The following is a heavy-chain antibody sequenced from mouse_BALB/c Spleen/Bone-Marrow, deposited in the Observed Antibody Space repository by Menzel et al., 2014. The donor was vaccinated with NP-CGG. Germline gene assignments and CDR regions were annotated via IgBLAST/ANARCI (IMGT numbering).Heavy chain of an antibody. CDR3: ARDRRDYGKAWYFDV. CDR2: IWAGGSR. V-gene: IGHV2-9*02. D-gene: IGHD2-1*01. CDR1: GFSLTSYG. J-gene: IGHJ1*01. Sequence: QVQLKESGPGLVAPSQSLSITCTVSGFSLTSYGVHWVRQPPGKGLEWLGIIWAGGSRNYKSALMSRLSISKDNSKSQVFLKMNSLQTDDTAMYYWARDRRDYGKAWYFDVWGAGTTVTVSS.